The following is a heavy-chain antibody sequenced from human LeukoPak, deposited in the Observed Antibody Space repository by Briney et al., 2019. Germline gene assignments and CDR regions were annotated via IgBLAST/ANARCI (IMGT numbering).Heavy chain of an antibody. CDR2: IRYDGSNK. V-gene: IGHV3-30*02. CDR1: GFTFSSYG. CDR3: AKAKNWNSDYDAFDI. D-gene: IGHD1-7*01. J-gene: IGHJ3*02. Sequence: PGGSLRLSCAASGFTFSSYGMHWVRQAPGKGLEWVAFIRYDGSNKYYADSVKGRFTISRDNSKNTLYLQMNSLRAEDTAVYYCAKAKNWNSDYDAFDIWGQGTMVTVSS.